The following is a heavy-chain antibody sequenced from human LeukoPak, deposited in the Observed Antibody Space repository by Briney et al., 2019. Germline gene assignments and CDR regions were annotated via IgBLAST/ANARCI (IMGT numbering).Heavy chain of an antibody. J-gene: IGHJ4*02. Sequence: PAVPLKISCKGSGNSFTSYCIGWVRQMPGKGLEWMGTLYPGDSDTRYSPSFQGQVTISADKSISIAYLQWSSLKASDTAMYYCARHPPPTTVGGPYYFDYWGQGTLVTVSS. D-gene: IGHD6-19*01. V-gene: IGHV5-51*01. CDR2: LYPGDSDT. CDR3: ARHPPPTTVGGPYYFDY. CDR1: GNSFTSYC.